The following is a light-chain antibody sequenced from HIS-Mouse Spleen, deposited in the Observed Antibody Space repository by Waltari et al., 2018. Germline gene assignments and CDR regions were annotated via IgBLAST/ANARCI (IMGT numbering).Light chain of an antibody. V-gene: IGLV2-23*03. J-gene: IGLJ2*01. CDR2: EGS. Sequence: QSALTQPASVSGSPGQSITISCTGTSSDVGSYNLVSWYQQHPGKAPKLMIYEGSKRASGVSNRSSGSKSGNTASLTISGLQAEDEADYYCCSYAGSSTFEVFGGGTKLTVL. CDR3: CSYAGSSTFEV. CDR1: SSDVGSYNL.